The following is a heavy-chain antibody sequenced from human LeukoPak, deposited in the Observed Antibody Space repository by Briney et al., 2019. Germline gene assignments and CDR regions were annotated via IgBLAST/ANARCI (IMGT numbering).Heavy chain of an antibody. V-gene: IGHV3-21*01. Sequence: GSLRLSCAASGFTFSSYSTSWVRQAPGKGLEWVSSISSSSTYIYYADSVKGRFTISRDDAMNSLYLQMSSLRAEDTAVYYCASPDCGSTRCYGFDYWGQGTLVTVSS. CDR2: ISSSSTYI. CDR3: ASPDCGSTRCYGFDY. CDR1: GFTFSSYS. D-gene: IGHD2-2*01. J-gene: IGHJ4*02.